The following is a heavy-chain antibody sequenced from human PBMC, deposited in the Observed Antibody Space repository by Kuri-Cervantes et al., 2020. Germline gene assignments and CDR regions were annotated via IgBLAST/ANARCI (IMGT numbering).Heavy chain of an antibody. Sequence: ASVKVSCKASGYTFTSYGISWVRQAPGQGLEWMGWISAYNGDTNYAQKLQGRVTMTTDTSTSTAYMELRSLRSDDTALYYCARDCRPSRAPSNDASDIWGQGTMVTVSS. CDR3: ARDCRPSRAPSNDASDI. J-gene: IGHJ3*02. CDR2: ISAYNGDT. D-gene: IGHD5-24*01. CDR1: GYTFTSYG. V-gene: IGHV1-18*01.